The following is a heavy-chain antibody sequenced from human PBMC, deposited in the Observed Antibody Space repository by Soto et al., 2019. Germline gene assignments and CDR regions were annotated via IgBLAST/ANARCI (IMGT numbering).Heavy chain of an antibody. CDR1: GYNFPYFW. J-gene: IGHJ6*02. CDR2: IDPSDSYT. D-gene: IGHD6-6*01. V-gene: IGHV5-10-1*01. CDR3: ATRRDSSSSRGENYYGMDV. Sequence: PGESLKISCEGSGYNFPYFWITWVRQMPGKSLEWMGTIDPSDSYTDYSPSFQGRVSLSADKSSSTAYLQWSSLKASDTAMYYCATRRDSSSSRGENYYGMDVWGQGTTVTVSS.